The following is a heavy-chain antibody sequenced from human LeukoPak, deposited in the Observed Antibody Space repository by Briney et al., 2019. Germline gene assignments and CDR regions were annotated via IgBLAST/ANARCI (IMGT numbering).Heavy chain of an antibody. Sequence: SVKVSCKASGGTFSSYAISWVRQAPGQGLEWMGGIIPIFGTANYAQKFQGRVTITTDESTSTAYMELSSLRSEDTAVYYCARVATISNRYYYYMDVWGKGTTVTVSS. J-gene: IGHJ6*03. CDR2: IIPIFGTA. V-gene: IGHV1-69*05. CDR3: ARVATISNRYYYYMDV. CDR1: GGTFSSYA. D-gene: IGHD5-12*01.